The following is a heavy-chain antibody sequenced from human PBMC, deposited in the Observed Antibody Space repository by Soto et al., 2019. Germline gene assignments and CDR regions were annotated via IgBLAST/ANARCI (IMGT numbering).Heavy chain of an antibody. CDR1: GGTFSSYA. J-gene: IGHJ6*02. CDR3: ARDLKGYCSGGSRSGGYYYGMDV. Sequence: SVKVSCKASGGTFSSYAISWVRLAPGQGLEWMGGIIPIFGTANYAQKFQGRVTITADESTSTAYMELSSLRSEDTAVYYCARDLKGYCSGGSRSGGYYYGMDVWGQGTTVTVSS. V-gene: IGHV1-69*13. CDR2: IIPIFGTA. D-gene: IGHD2-15*01.